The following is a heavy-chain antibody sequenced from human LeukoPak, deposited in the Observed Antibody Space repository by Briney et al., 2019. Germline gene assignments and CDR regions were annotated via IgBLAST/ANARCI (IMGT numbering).Heavy chain of an antibody. CDR1: GFPFSSSA. Sequence: GGSLRLSCAASGFPFSSSAMSWVRQAPGKGLEWVSIISGSGGTTYYADSVKGRFTISRDNSKNTLYLQMNSLRAEDTAVYYCARDRAWGYFDLWGRGTLVTVSS. CDR2: ISGSGGTT. D-gene: IGHD7-27*01. CDR3: ARDRAWGYFDL. J-gene: IGHJ2*01. V-gene: IGHV3-23*01.